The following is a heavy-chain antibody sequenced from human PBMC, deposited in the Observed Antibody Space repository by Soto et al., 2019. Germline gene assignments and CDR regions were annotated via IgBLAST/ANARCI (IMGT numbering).Heavy chain of an antibody. Sequence: PGGSLRLSCSASGFTFSSYEMNWVRQAPVKGLEWVSYISSSGSTIYYADSVKGRFTISRDNAKNSLYLQMNSLRAEDTAVYYCARDLVVPAASFYYYYGMDVWGQGTTVTVSS. V-gene: IGHV3-48*03. CDR2: ISSSGSTI. CDR3: ARDLVVPAASFYYYYGMDV. J-gene: IGHJ6*02. D-gene: IGHD2-2*01. CDR1: GFTFSSYE.